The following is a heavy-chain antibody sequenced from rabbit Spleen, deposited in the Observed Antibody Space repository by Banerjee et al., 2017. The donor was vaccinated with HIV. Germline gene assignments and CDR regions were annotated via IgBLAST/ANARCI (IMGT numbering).Heavy chain of an antibody. J-gene: IGHJ4*01. D-gene: IGHD2-1*01. CDR1: GFSFSSSYY. V-gene: IGHV1S40*01. CDR3: ARGSATMTMMITGFFFNL. CDR2: IYAGSSGTT. Sequence: QSLEESGGDLVKPEGSLTLTCTASGFSFSSSYYMCWVRQAPGKGLEWIACIYAGSSGTTYYASWAKGRFTISKTSSTTVTLQMTSLTAADTATYFCARGSATMTMMITGFFFNLWGQGTLVTVS.